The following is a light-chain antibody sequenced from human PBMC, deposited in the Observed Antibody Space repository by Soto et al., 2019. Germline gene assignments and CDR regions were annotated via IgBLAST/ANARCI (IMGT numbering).Light chain of an antibody. Sequence: ALTQPRSVSGSPGESVTISCTGSSSDVGGYNHVSWYQHHPGKAPKVMIYDVNKRTSGVPDRFSGSKSGNTASLIISGLQAEDEADYYCCSSTGSYTFVFGTGTKLTVL. CDR1: SSDVGGYNH. CDR3: CSSTGSYTFV. V-gene: IGLV2-11*01. J-gene: IGLJ1*01. CDR2: DVN.